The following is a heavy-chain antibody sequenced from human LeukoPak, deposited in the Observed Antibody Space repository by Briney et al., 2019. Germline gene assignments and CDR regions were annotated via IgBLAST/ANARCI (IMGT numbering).Heavy chain of an antibody. CDR1: GFTVRSNY. Sequence: GGSLRLSCAVSGFTVRSNYMAWVRQAPGKGLECVSILYSSGDTYYADSVQGRFTISRDNSKNTLYLQMNSLRAEDTAVYYCAREMATTNYYGMDVWGQGTTVTVSS. CDR3: AREMATTNYYGMDV. V-gene: IGHV3-53*01. CDR2: LYSSGDT. J-gene: IGHJ6*02. D-gene: IGHD5-24*01.